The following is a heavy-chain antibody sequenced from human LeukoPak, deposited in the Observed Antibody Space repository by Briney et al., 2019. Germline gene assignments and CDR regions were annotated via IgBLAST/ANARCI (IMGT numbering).Heavy chain of an antibody. Sequence: GRSLRLSCAASGFTFSSYAMHWVRQAPGKGLEWVAVISYDGGNKYYADSVKGRFTISRDNSKNTLYLQMNSLRAEDTAVYYCARDSGAFDIWGQGAMVTVSS. J-gene: IGHJ3*02. V-gene: IGHV3-30*04. CDR2: ISYDGGNK. D-gene: IGHD1-26*01. CDR3: ARDSGAFDI. CDR1: GFTFSSYA.